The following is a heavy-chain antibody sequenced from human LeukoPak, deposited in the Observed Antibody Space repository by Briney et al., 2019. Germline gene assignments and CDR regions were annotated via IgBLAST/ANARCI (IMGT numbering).Heavy chain of an antibody. CDR2: IYYSGST. Sequence: SETLSLTCAVYGGSFSAYYWNWIRQPPGKGLEWIGHIYYSGSTNYNPSLKSRVTISVDTSKNQFSLKLSSVTAADTAVYYCARRVIPNSFDPWGQGTLVTVSS. D-gene: IGHD3-22*01. CDR3: ARRVIPNSFDP. J-gene: IGHJ5*02. V-gene: IGHV4-59*08. CDR1: GGSFSAYY.